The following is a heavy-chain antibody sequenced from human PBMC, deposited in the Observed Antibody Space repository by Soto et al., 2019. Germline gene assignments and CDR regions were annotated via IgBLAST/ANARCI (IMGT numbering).Heavy chain of an antibody. J-gene: IGHJ3*02. D-gene: IGHD6-19*01. CDR2: INPNSGGT. Sequence: GASVKPSCKDSGYTFTGYYMHWVRQAPEQGLEWMGWINPNSGGTNYAQKFQGWVTMTRDTSISTAYMELSRLRSDDTAVYYCAREARIAVAPGTFDIWGQGTMVTVSS. CDR1: GYTFTGYY. CDR3: AREARIAVAPGTFDI. V-gene: IGHV1-2*04.